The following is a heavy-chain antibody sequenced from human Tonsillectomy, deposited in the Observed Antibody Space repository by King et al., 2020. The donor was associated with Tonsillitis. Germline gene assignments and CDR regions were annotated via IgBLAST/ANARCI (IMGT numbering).Heavy chain of an antibody. J-gene: IGHJ4*02. CDR2: ISYSVRT. D-gene: IGHD3-10*01. Sequence: VQLQESGPGLVKPSETLSLTCTVSGGSISNYYWSWIRQPPGKGLEWIGYISYSVRTNYNPSLRSRVTISADTSKNPFSLKLSSVTASDTAVYYCARDFGSGTYYNRPLYYWGQGALVTVSS. CDR3: ARDFGSGTYYNRPLYY. CDR1: GGSISNYY. V-gene: IGHV4-59*01.